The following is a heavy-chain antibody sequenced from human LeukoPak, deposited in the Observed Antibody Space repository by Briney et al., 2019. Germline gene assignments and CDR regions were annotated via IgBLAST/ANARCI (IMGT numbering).Heavy chain of an antibody. V-gene: IGHV3-74*01. CDR2: INGYGSIT. CDR1: GFTFETYW. Sequence: GGSLRLSCAASGFTFETYWMHWVRQAPGKGLEWVSCINGYGSITNYADSVKGRFTISRDNAKNSLYLQMNSLRAEDTAVYYCARPPRRTGYYDSSGPTAFDIWGQGTMVTVSS. D-gene: IGHD3-22*01. CDR3: ARPPRRTGYYDSSGPTAFDI. J-gene: IGHJ3*02.